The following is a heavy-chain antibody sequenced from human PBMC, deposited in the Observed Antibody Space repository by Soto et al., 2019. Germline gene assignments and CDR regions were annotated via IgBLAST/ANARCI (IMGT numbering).Heavy chain of an antibody. Sequence: QVQMVQSGAEVKKPGSSARVSCKVSGGTFSRHSISCVRQAPGQGLEWMGGIIPIFDATQYAQKFEGRLTITADELTTSFHVDLSGLRLKVRAIYSCGLELTSVRGSWCQGTLVTVS. V-gene: IGHV1-69*01. CDR2: IIPIFDAT. J-gene: IGHJ4*02. CDR1: GGTFSRHS. CDR3: GLELTSVRGS. D-gene: IGHD3-10*01.